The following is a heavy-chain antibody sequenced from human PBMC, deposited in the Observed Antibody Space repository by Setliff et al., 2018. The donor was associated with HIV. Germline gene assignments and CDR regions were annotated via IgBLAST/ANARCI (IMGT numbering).Heavy chain of an antibody. D-gene: IGHD3-10*01. CDR2: ISHSGAT. J-gene: IGHJ4*02. Sequence: PSQTLSLTCAVSGVSVSNSGWWSWVCQPPGKGLEWIGEISHSGATDYNPSLKSRLTISVDRSKNQFSLKLISVTAADAAMYYCARVRSYYGAGSPFDFWGQGALVTVSS. CDR3: ARVRSYYGAGSPFDF. V-gene: IGHV4-4*02. CDR1: GVSVSNSGW.